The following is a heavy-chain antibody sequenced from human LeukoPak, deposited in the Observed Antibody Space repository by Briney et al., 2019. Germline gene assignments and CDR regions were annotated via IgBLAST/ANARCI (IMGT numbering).Heavy chain of an antibody. J-gene: IGHJ4*02. CDR2: ISSSSSYI. Sequence: GGSLRLSCAASGFTFSSYSMNWVRQAPGKGLEWVSSISSSSSYIYYADSVKGRFTISRDNAKNSLYLQMNSLRAEDTAVYYCASPPYDFWSGAAVDYWGQGTLVTVSS. CDR1: GFTFSSYS. CDR3: ASPPYDFWSGAAVDY. D-gene: IGHD3-3*01. V-gene: IGHV3-21*01.